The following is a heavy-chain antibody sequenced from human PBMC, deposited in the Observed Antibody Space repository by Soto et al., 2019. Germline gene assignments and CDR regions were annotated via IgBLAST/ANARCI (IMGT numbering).Heavy chain of an antibody. D-gene: IGHD6-13*01. J-gene: IGHJ6*03. V-gene: IGHV1-69*04. CDR2: IIPILGIA. CDR3: ARDVELIAAESAPYYYYYYYLDV. Sequence: SVKVACKTAAGTNSIYPSSCGLHAPGQELEWMGRIIPILGIANYAQKFQGRVTITADKSTSTAYMELSSLRSEDTAVYYCARDVELIAAESAPYYYYYYYLDVWGKGTTVTVSS. CDR1: AGTNSIYP.